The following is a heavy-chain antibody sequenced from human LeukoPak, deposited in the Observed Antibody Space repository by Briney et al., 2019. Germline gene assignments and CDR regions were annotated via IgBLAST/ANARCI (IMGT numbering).Heavy chain of an antibody. CDR2: IYFTGAA. D-gene: IGHD5-24*01. J-gene: IGHJ4*02. CDR3: ARGNGYNLGTFDY. CDR1: IGSINNGDYY. V-gene: IGHV4-30-4*01. Sequence: SETLSLTCTVSIGSINNGDYYWSWIRQSPGKGLEWIGYIYFTGAAYYNPSLKSRVLISVNTSANQFSLKVTSMTAADTAVYYCARGNGYNLGTFDYWGQGTLVTVSS.